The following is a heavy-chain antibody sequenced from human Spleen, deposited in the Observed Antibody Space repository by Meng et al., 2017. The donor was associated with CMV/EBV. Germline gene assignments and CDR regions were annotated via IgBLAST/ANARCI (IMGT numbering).Heavy chain of an antibody. D-gene: IGHD2-2*01. V-gene: IGHV3-74*01. Sequence: GGSLRLSCAASGFTFSSYWKHWVRQAPGKGLVWVSRINNDGSSTTYADSVKGRFTISRDNAKNTLYLQMNSLRAEDTAVYYCARHPIVIVPAAMSSYYYGMDVWGQGTTVTVSS. J-gene: IGHJ6*02. CDR3: ARHPIVIVPAAMSSYYYGMDV. CDR2: INNDGSST. CDR1: GFTFSSYW.